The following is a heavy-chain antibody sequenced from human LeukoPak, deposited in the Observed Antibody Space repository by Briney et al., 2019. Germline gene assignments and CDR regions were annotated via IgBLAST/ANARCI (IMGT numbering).Heavy chain of an antibody. CDR1: GGSMSSHY. Sequence: SETLSLTCKVSGGSMSSHYWSWIRQPPGKGLEWIGDIYYSGSTNYNPSLNSRVTISLDTSKNQFSLNLRSVTAADTAVYYCARDDRSGYSTLGYWGQGTLVTVSS. CDR2: IYYSGST. V-gene: IGHV4-59*11. D-gene: IGHD3-22*01. CDR3: ARDDRSGYSTLGY. J-gene: IGHJ4*02.